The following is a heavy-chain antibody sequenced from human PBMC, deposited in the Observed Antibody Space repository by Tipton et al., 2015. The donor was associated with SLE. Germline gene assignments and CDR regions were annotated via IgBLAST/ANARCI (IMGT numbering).Heavy chain of an antibody. V-gene: IGHV7-4-1*02. D-gene: IGHD6-19*01. CDR2: IHTNTGNP. Sequence: QVQLVQSGSELKKPGASVKVSCKASGYTFTSYAMNWVQKAPGQVLEWMGWIHTNTGNPTYAQGFTGRFVFSLDTSDSTAYLQISSLKAEDTAVYYCARDHSGAVAGTGSFDLWGRGTLVTVSS. J-gene: IGHJ2*01. CDR1: GYTFTSYA. CDR3: ARDHSGAVAGTGSFDL.